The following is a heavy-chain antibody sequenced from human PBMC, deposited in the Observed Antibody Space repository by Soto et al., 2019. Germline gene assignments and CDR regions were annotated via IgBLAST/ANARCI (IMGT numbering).Heavy chain of an antibody. D-gene: IGHD6-13*01. V-gene: IGHV1-69*13. J-gene: IGHJ1*01. CDR2: IIPIFGTA. CDR1: GGTFSSYA. Sequence: SVKVSCKASGGTFSSYAISWVRQAPGQGLEWMGGIIPIFGTANYAQKFQGRVTITADESTSTAYMELSSLRAEDTAVYYCARDLGSSWYPEYLQHWGQGTLVTVSS. CDR3: ARDLGSSWYPEYLQH.